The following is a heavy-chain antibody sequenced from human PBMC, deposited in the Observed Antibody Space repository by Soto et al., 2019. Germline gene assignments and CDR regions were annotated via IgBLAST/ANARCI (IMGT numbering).Heavy chain of an antibody. CDR1: GYTFTSYD. Sequence: RASVKVSCKASGYTFTSYDINWVRQATGQGLEWMGWMNPNSGNTGYAQKFQGRVTMTRNTSTSTAYMELSSLRSEDTAVYYCARVPNWNYGGYNWFDPWGQGTLVTVSS. CDR2: MNPNSGNT. J-gene: IGHJ5*02. D-gene: IGHD1-7*01. CDR3: ARVPNWNYGGYNWFDP. V-gene: IGHV1-8*01.